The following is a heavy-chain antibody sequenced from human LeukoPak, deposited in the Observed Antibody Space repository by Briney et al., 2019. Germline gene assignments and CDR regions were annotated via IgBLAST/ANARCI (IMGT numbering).Heavy chain of an antibody. D-gene: IGHD1-1*01. V-gene: IGHV3-48*01. Sequence: GGSLRLSCAASGFPFSSYSMNWVRQAPGKGLEWVSYISASGSNIYYLDSVKGRFTVSRDNAMNSLLLQMDRPRAEDTAVYYCVRVKGTYFDFWGQGTLVTVSS. CDR1: GFPFSSYS. J-gene: IGHJ4*02. CDR2: ISASGSNI. CDR3: VRVKGTYFDF.